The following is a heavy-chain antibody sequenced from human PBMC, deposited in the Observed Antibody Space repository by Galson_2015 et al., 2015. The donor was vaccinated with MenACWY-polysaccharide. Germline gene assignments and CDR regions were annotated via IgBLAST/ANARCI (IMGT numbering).Heavy chain of an antibody. D-gene: IGHD1-7*01. Sequence: SLRLSCAASGFTFSSYGMHWVRQAPGKGLEWVAVVWSDGGDKYYADSVKGRFTISRDNSKNTLHLQTNSLRAEDTAVYYCARGGNNWNYRSYFDYWGQGTLVTVSS. V-gene: IGHV3-33*01. CDR3: ARGGNNWNYRSYFDY. CDR1: GFTFSSYG. J-gene: IGHJ4*02. CDR2: VWSDGGDK.